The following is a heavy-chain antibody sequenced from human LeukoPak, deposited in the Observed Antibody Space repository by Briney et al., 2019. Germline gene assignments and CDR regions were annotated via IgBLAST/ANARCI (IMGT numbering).Heavy chain of an antibody. J-gene: IGHJ4*02. CDR3: ARVGFYASSRYYPDY. CDR2: IKQDGNEK. Sequence: GGSLRLSCAASGFSISSYWMTWVRQAPGKRREWVANIKQDGNEKYYVDSVKGRFTISGDNAKNSLFLQMNSLRAEDTAVYYCARVGFYASSRYYPDYWGQGTLVSVSS. D-gene: IGHD2-8*01. CDR1: GFSISSYW. V-gene: IGHV3-7*01.